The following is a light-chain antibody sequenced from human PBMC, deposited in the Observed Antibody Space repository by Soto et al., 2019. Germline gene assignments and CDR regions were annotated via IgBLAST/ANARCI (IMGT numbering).Light chain of an antibody. CDR3: QHYGSSLIT. CDR1: QSVSGSY. V-gene: IGKV3-20*01. Sequence: ENVLTQSPGTLSLSPVERATLSCRASQSVSGSYLAWYQQKPGQALRLLIYGSYHRATGIPDRFSGSGSGTDFSLTITRLEPEDFAVYFCQHYGSSLITFGQGTRLEI. CDR2: GSY. J-gene: IGKJ5*01.